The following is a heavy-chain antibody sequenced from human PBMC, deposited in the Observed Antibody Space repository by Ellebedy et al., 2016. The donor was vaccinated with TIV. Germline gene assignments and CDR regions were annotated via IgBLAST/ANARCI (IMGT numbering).Heavy chain of an antibody. J-gene: IGHJ5*01. Sequence: MPSETLSLTCTVSGVSISSSSWSWFRQPPGKGLEWIGYLSSSGSTDYNPSLKSRVAFSVDTSKNHISLNLTSVTAADTAVYYCASYGGDSGRFDYWGHGTLVTVSS. CDR1: GVSISSSS. CDR3: ASYGGDSGRFDY. D-gene: IGHD2-21*02. V-gene: IGHV4-59*08. CDR2: LSSSGST.